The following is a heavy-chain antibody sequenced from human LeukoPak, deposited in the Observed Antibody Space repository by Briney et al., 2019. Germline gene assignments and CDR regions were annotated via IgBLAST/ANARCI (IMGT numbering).Heavy chain of an antibody. D-gene: IGHD3-22*01. J-gene: IGHJ4*02. CDR2: ISYDGSNK. CDR1: GFTFSDYY. CDR3: AKDPRYYYDSSGPPLLVY. Sequence: GGSLRLSCAASGFTFSDYYMSWIRQAPGKGLEWVAVISYDGSNKYYADSVKGRFTISRDNSKSTLYLQMNSLRAEDTAVYYCAKDPRYYYDSSGPPLLVYWGQGTLVTVSS. V-gene: IGHV3-30*18.